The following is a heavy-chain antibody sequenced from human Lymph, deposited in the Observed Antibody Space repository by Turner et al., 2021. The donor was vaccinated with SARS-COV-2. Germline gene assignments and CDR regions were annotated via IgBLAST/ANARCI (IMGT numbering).Heavy chain of an antibody. V-gene: IGHV3-30-3*01. CDR1: GFTLHNYP. CDR2: ISYDGSNK. D-gene: IGHD3-10*01. J-gene: IGHJ4*02. Sequence: QVQLVESGGGVVQPGRSLRLSCAASGFTLHNYPMHWVSQAPGKGLGWVAVISYDGSNKYYADSVKGRFTISRDNSKNTLYLQMNSLRAEDTAVYYCARDSSGSGTLDYWGQGTLVTVSS. CDR3: ARDSSGSGTLDY.